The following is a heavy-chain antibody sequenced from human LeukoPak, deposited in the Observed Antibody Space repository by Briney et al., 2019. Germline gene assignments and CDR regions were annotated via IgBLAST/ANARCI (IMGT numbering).Heavy chain of an antibody. V-gene: IGHV4-31*03. CDR2: IYYSGST. J-gene: IGHJ4*02. Sequence: PSQTLSLTCTVSGGSISSGGYYWSWIRQHPGKGLEWIGYIYYSGSTYYYPSLKSRVTISVDTSKNQFSLKLSSVTAADTAVYYCARSGSSWYWSSVDYWGQGTLVTVSS. CDR3: ARSGSSWYWSSVDY. D-gene: IGHD6-13*01. CDR1: GGSISSGGYY.